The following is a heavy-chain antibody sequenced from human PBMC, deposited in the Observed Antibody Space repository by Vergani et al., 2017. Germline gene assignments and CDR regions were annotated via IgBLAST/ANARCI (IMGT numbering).Heavy chain of an antibody. CDR2: IYPGDSEV. CDR1: GYIFSNFW. D-gene: IGHD2-21*01. J-gene: IGHJ4*02. Sequence: EKQLVQSGSETKKPGESLKISCQAFGYIFSNFWIGWVRQRPGGSLEWMGIIYPGDSEVKSNPTFRGQVIFSVDTSVNTAYLQWRSLQASDTAIYYCTRHVQCGDGACLHFDHWGQGTQVTVSS. CDR3: TRHVQCGDGACLHFDH. V-gene: IGHV5-51*01.